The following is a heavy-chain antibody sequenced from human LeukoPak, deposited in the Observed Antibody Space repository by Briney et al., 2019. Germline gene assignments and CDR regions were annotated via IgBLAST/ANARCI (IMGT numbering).Heavy chain of an antibody. Sequence: GGSLRLFCAASGFTFSSYAMSWVRQAPGKGLEWVSAISGSGGSTYYADSVKGRFTISRDNSKNTLYLQMNSLRAEDTAVYYCAKGPTYYYDSSGYYLDYWGQGTLVTVSS. CDR2: ISGSGGST. CDR3: AKGPTYYYDSSGYYLDY. D-gene: IGHD3-22*01. CDR1: GFTFSSYA. V-gene: IGHV3-23*01. J-gene: IGHJ4*02.